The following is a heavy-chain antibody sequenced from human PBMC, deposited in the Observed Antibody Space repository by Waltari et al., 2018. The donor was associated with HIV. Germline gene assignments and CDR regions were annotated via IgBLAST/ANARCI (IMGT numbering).Heavy chain of an antibody. Sequence: EVQLVVSGGGLVKPGGSLRLSCAAPGFPFGSCTMNWVRQAPGKGLEWIAAIRSSSSYIYYADSVKGRFTISRDNAKNSLYLQMNSLRAEDTAVYYCARDSNTMVRAFDYWGQGTLVTVSS. CDR2: IRSSSSYI. J-gene: IGHJ4*02. D-gene: IGHD3-10*01. CDR3: ARDSNTMVRAFDY. V-gene: IGHV3-21*01. CDR1: GFPFGSCT.